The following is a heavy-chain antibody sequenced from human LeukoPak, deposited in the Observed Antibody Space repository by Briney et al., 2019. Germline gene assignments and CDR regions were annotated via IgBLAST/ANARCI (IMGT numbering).Heavy chain of an antibody. J-gene: IGHJ4*02. V-gene: IGHV3-48*01. CDR3: AKDRLGGPYFFHY. CDR1: GFTFSTYS. CDR2: ISSSSNI. Sequence: GGSLRLSCAASGFTFSTYSMNWVRQAPGKGLEWVSYISSSSNIYYADSVKGRFTISRDNSKNTLYLQINSLRAEDTAVYFCAKDRLGGPYFFHYWGQGTLVTVSS. D-gene: IGHD3-16*01.